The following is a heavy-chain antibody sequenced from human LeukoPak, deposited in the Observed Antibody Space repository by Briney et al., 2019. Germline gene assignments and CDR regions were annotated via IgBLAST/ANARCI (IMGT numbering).Heavy chain of an antibody. CDR1: GYTLTESS. CDR2: FGPEDGET. J-gene: IGHJ3*02. CDR3: ATENIVVVPAATRRAFDI. V-gene: IGHV1-24*01. D-gene: IGHD2-2*01. Sequence: ASVKVSCKVSGYTLTESSMHWVRQAPGKGLEWMGGFGPEDGETIYAQKFQGRVTMTEDTSTDTAYMELSSLRSEDTAVYYCATENIVVVPAATRRAFDIWGQGTMVTVSS.